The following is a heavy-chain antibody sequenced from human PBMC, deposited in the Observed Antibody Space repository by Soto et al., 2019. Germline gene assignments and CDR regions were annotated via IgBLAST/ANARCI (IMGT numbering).Heavy chain of an antibody. V-gene: IGHV3-11*01. D-gene: IGHD3-9*01. Sequence: QVQLVESGGGLVKPGGSLRLSCAASGFTLSDYYMTWIRQAPGKGLEWVSDISISGTTIHYADSVRGRFTISRANAKKSLWIQMNTLRAEDTDVYYCARFRGDGYYNVWGQGTLVTVSS. J-gene: IGHJ4*02. CDR2: ISISGTTI. CDR1: GFTLSDYY. CDR3: ARFRGDGYYNV.